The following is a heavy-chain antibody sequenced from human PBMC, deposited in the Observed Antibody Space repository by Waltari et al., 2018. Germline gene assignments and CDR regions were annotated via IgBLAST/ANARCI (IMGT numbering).Heavy chain of an antibody. CDR2: IKQDGSEK. CDR3: ARDRNDFWSGYLFDY. D-gene: IGHD3-3*01. V-gene: IGHV3-7*01. CDR1: GFTFSSYW. Sequence: EVQLVESGGGLVQPGGSLRLSCAASGFTFSSYWMSWVRQAPGKGLEWVANIKQDGSEKNYGDSVKGRFTISRDNAKNSLYLQMNSLRAEDTAVYYCARDRNDFWSGYLFDYWGQGTLVTVSS. J-gene: IGHJ4*02.